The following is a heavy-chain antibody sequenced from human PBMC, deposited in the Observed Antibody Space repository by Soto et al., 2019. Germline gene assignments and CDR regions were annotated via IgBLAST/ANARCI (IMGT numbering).Heavy chain of an antibody. D-gene: IGHD7-27*01. J-gene: IGHJ4*02. CDR2: SRGGDGTT. Sequence: EVQLLESGGGSVQPGGSLRLCSTASGFTVVTYDMTWVRQAPGKGLEWVSVSRGGDGTTYYADSVKGRFTISRDNSKNTLYLQMNSLRVDDTAIHYCVKGHWGDYWGQGILVTVSS. CDR1: GFTVVTYD. CDR3: VKGHWGDY. V-gene: IGHV3-23*01.